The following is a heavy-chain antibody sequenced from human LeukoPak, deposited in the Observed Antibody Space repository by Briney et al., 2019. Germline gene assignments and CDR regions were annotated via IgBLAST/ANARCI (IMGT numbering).Heavy chain of an antibody. D-gene: IGHD2-15*01. CDR3: ARAPGTSCRGAFCYPFDY. CDR2: ISGSGRNT. J-gene: IGHJ4*02. V-gene: IGHV3-23*01. Sequence: PGGTLRLSCAASGFIFNNYALSWVRQTPGKGLEWVSAISGSGRNTYYADSVKGRFTISRDNSKNTLYLQMNRLRVEDAAVYYCARAPGTSCRGAFCYPFDYWGQGTLVTVSS. CDR1: GFIFNNYA.